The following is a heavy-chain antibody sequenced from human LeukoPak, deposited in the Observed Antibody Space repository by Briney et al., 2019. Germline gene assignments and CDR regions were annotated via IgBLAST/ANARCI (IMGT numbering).Heavy chain of an antibody. D-gene: IGHD6-13*01. CDR2: INHSGST. V-gene: IGHV4-34*01. CDR1: GGSFSGDY. Sequence: SETLSLTCAVYGGSFSGDYWSWIRQPPGKGLEWIGEINHSGSTNYNPSLKSRVTISVDTSKNQFSLKLSSVTAADTAVYYCASSGSSSWRSPNWFDPWGQGTLVTVSS. CDR3: ASSGSSSWRSPNWFDP. J-gene: IGHJ5*02.